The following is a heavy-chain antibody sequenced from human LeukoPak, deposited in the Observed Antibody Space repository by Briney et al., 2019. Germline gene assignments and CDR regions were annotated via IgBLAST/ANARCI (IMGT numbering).Heavy chain of an antibody. CDR1: GFTFSTYA. V-gene: IGHV3-30-3*01. Sequence: GGPLRLSCAASGFTFSTYAMHWVRQAPVKGLEWVAIIPYDGSNKYYADSVKGRFTISRDNSKNTLYLQMNSLRAEDTAVYYCARDGLGYCSSTSCYRYYYYGMDVWGQGTTVTVSS. CDR3: ARDGLGYCSSTSCYRYYYYGMDV. D-gene: IGHD2-2*01. CDR2: IPYDGSNK. J-gene: IGHJ6*02.